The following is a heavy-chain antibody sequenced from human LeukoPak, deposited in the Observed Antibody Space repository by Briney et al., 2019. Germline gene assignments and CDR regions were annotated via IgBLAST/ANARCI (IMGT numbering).Heavy chain of an antibody. CDR2: IWFEGSKN. D-gene: IGHD6-13*01. CDR1: GFTFRNYG. Sequence: GRSLRLSCAASGFTFRNYGMHWVRQAPGKGLGWVAVIWFEGSKNYHADSVKGRFTISRDNSKNTLYLQMNSLRVEDTAVYFCARVGYSTSLGFDYWGLGTLVTVSS. V-gene: IGHV3-33*03. J-gene: IGHJ4*02. CDR3: ARVGYSTSLGFDY.